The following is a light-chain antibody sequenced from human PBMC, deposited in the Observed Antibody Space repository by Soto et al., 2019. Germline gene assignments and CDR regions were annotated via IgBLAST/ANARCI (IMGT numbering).Light chain of an antibody. CDR3: LSHGGSKGSV. V-gene: IGLV2-8*01. Sequence: QSVLTQPPSASESPGQSVTVSCSGTSSDVGAYHYVSWYQHHPGRAPKLLIYEVDKRPPGVPGRFTGSKSGTTASLTVSGLQADDEADYYCLSHGGSKGSVLGTGTKVTVL. J-gene: IGLJ1*01. CDR1: SSDVGAYHY. CDR2: EVD.